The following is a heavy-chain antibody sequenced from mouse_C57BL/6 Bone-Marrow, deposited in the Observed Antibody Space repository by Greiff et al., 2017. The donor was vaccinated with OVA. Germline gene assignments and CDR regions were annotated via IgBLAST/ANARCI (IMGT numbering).Heavy chain of an antibody. CDR1: GFTFSDYG. CDR2: ISSGSSTI. Sequence: EVMLVESGGGLVKPGGSLKLSCAASGFTFSDYGMHWVRQAPEKGLEWVAYISSGSSTIYYADTVKGRFTISRDNAKNTLFLQMTSLRSEDTAMYYCARETAYWYFDVWGTGTTVTVSS. CDR3: ARETAYWYFDV. V-gene: IGHV5-17*01. J-gene: IGHJ1*03.